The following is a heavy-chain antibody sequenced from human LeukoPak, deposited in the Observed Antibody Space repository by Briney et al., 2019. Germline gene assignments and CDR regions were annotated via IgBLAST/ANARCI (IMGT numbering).Heavy chain of an antibody. J-gene: IGHJ4*02. D-gene: IGHD6-25*01. CDR3: ATSRGYTDY. CDR1: GFTFSSYS. CDR2: ISTSSSYI. V-gene: IGHV3-21*04. Sequence: PGGSLRLSCAASGFTFSSYSMNWVRQAPGKGLEWVSSISTSSSYIYYADSVKGRVTISRDNSRNTLYLQMNSLRPEDTAVYYCATSRGYTDYWGQGTLVTVSS.